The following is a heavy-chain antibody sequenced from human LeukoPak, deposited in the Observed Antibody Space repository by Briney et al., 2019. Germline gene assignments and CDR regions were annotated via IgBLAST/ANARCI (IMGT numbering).Heavy chain of an antibody. CDR2: ISSSSSYI. CDR3: ARDIRGSARPFDY. CDR1: GFTFSSYN. Sequence: PGGSLRLSSAASGFTFSSYNMKWGRPAPGEGLEGVSYISSSSSYIYYADSVKGRFTISRDKAKNSLYLQMNSLRAEDTAVYYCARDIRGSARPFDYWGQGTLVTVSS. D-gene: IGHD3-10*01. V-gene: IGHV3-21*01. J-gene: IGHJ4*02.